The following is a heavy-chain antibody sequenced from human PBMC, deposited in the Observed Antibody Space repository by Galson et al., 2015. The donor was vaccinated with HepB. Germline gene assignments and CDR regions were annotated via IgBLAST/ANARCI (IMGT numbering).Heavy chain of an antibody. D-gene: IGHD2-2*01. CDR1: GFTVSSNY. V-gene: IGHV3-53*01. J-gene: IGHJ5*02. CDR3: ARDWGGYCSSTSCYP. CDR2: IYSGEST. Sequence: SLRLSCAASGFTVSSNYMSWVRQAPGKGLEWGSAIYSGESTYYADSVKGRFTISRDNSKNTLYLQMNSLRAEDTAVYYCARDWGGYCSSTSCYPWGQGTLVTVSS.